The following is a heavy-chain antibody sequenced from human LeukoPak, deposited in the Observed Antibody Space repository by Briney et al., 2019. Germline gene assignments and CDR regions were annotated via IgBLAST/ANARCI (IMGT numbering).Heavy chain of an antibody. Sequence: PSETLSLTCTVSGGSISAYYWSWIRQSPGKGLEWIGYIYYSGSTNYNPSLKSRVTISVDTSKTQFSLKLSSVTAADTAVYYCARSEFVELSVWYFDLWGRGTLVTVSS. J-gene: IGHJ2*01. CDR1: GGSISAYY. V-gene: IGHV4-59*01. D-gene: IGHD3-10*01. CDR2: IYYSGST. CDR3: ARSEFVELSVWYFDL.